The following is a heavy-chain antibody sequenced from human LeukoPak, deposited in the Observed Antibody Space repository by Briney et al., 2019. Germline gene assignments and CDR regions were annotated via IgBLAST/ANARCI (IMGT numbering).Heavy chain of an antibody. CDR2: IYYSGST. D-gene: IGHD6-19*01. CDR1: GGSISSYY. CDR3: ARVQAAEAGFGPTSYGLDV. V-gene: IGHV4-59*01. Sequence: SETLSLTCTVSGGSISSYYWSWIRQPPGKGLEWIGYIYYSGSTNYNPSLKSRVTISVDTSKNQFSLKLSSVTAADTAVYYCARVQAAEAGFGPTSYGLDVWGQGTTVTVSS. J-gene: IGHJ6*02.